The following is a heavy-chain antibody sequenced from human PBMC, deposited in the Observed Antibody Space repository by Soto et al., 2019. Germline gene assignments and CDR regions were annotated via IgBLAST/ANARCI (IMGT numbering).Heavy chain of an antibody. Sequence: ASVKVSCRASGYTFTGYGISCVRPAPGQGRAWMGWIRAYNGNTNYAQKLQSRVTMTTDTSTSTAYMELRSLRSDDTAVYYCARESLAYCGGDCSSRSFDIWGQGTMVTVSS. J-gene: IGHJ3*02. CDR3: ARESLAYCGGDCSSRSFDI. V-gene: IGHV1-18*01. CDR1: GYTFTGYG. CDR2: IRAYNGNT. D-gene: IGHD2-21*01.